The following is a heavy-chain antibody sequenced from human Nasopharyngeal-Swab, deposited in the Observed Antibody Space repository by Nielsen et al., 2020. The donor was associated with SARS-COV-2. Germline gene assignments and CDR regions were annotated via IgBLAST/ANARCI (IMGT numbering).Heavy chain of an antibody. CDR2: IRSKAYGGTT. Sequence: GESLKISCTASGFTFGDYAMSWVRQAPGKGREWVGFIRSKAYGGTTEYAASVKGRFTISRDDSKSIAYLQMNSLKTEDTAVYYCTRDDFWSGYFDYWGQGTLVTVSS. CDR3: TRDDFWSGYFDY. D-gene: IGHD3-3*01. J-gene: IGHJ4*02. CDR1: GFTFGDYA. V-gene: IGHV3-49*04.